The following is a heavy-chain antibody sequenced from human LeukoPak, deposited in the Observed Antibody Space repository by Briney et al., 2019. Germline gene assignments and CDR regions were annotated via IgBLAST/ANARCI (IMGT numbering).Heavy chain of an antibody. J-gene: IGHJ6*02. CDR2: ISYDGSNK. CDR1: GFTFSSYA. V-gene: IGHV3-30-3*01. CDR3: ARRSLYYYYYGMDV. Sequence: GRSLRLSCAASGFTFSSYAMHWVRQAPGKGLEWVAVISYDGSNKYYADSVKGRFTISRDNSKNTLYLQMNSLRAEDTAVYYCARRSLYYYYYGMDVWGQGTTVTVSS. D-gene: IGHD3-10*01.